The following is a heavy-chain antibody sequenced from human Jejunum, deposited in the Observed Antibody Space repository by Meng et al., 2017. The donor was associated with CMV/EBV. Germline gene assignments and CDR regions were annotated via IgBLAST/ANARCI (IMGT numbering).Heavy chain of an antibody. V-gene: IGHV1-69*12. CDR3: ATNGRDGVDVTGGAALDY. J-gene: IGHJ4*02. CDR1: GGTFSNYA. Sequence: QLVKSGTEWKKPGSSVKVSCKASGGTFSNYAISWMRQAPGQGLEWMGGIIPMYGTTNYALDFQGRVTITADRSTSTVYMELSSLRPDDTAVYYCATNGRDGVDVTGGAALDYWGPGTLVTVSS. D-gene: IGHD5-24*01. CDR2: IIPMYGTT.